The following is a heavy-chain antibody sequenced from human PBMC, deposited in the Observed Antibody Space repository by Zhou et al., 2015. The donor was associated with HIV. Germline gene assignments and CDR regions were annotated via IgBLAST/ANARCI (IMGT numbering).Heavy chain of an antibody. D-gene: IGHD3-3*01. CDR3: AISGGGITIFGVVGDWFDP. CDR2: ISAYNGNT. Sequence: QVQLVQSGAEVKKPGASVKVSCKASGYTFTSYGISWVRQAPGQGLEWMGWISAYNGNTNYAQKLQGRVTMTTDTSTSTAYMELRSLRSDDTAVYYCAISGGGITIFGVVGDWFDPWGQGTLVTVSS. CDR1: GYTFTSYG. V-gene: IGHV1-18*01. J-gene: IGHJ5*02.